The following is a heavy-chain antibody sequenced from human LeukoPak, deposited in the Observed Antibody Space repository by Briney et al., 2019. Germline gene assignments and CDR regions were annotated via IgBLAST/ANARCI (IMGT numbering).Heavy chain of an antibody. V-gene: IGHV1-8*02. CDR2: MNPNSGNA. Sequence: ASVKVSCKASGYTFTSYYMHWVRQATGQGLEWMGWMNPNSGNAGYAQKFQGRVTMTRNTSISTAYMELSSLRSEDTAVYYCARGERIAAAGVYYYYGMDVWGQGTTVTVSS. CDR1: GYTFTSYY. D-gene: IGHD6-13*01. J-gene: IGHJ6*02. CDR3: ARGERIAAAGVYYYYGMDV.